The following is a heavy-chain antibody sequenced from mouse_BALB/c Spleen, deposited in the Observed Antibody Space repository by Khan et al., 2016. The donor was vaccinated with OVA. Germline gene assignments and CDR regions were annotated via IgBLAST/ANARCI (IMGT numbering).Heavy chain of an antibody. V-gene: IGHV5-4*02. D-gene: IGHD2-1*01. Sequence: EVELVESGGGLVKPGGSLKLSCVASGFTFSDYYMYWVRQTPEKRLDWVATISDGGIYTYYPDSVKGRFTISRDDAKINLFLQMSSLKSEDTAMFYCVRGYYGNPFAYWGQGTLVTVSA. CDR3: VRGYYGNPFAY. CDR1: GFTFSDYY. CDR2: ISDGGIYT. J-gene: IGHJ3*01.